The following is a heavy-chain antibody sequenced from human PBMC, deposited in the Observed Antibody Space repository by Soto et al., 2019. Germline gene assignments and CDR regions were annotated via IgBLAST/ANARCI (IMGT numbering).Heavy chain of an antibody. J-gene: IGHJ6*02. CDR3: VMVDNYVTPTPQDV. CDR2: ISPYTGNT. V-gene: IGHV1-18*01. Sequence: QVQLVQSGDEVKKPGASVKVSCKASGYIFVNYGIAWVRQAPRQGLEWMGWISPYTGNTHSASKVQGRLTMTTDTSTSTAYMDVGSLTADETAVYYCVMVDNYVTPTPQDVWGQGTTVTVSS. D-gene: IGHD3-16*01. CDR1: GYIFVNYG.